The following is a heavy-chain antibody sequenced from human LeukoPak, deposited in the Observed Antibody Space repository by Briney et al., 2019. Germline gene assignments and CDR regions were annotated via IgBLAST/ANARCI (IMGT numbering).Heavy chain of an antibody. CDR1: GFTFSSYD. CDR2: IDTAGNT. D-gene: IGHD3-16*01. CDR3: ARTSKVTSVMDI. V-gene: IGHV3-13*04. J-gene: IGHJ3*02. Sequence: GSLRLSCAASGFTFSSYDMHWVRQATGKGLEWVSAIDTAGNTFYPGSVKGRFTISRENAKNSLYLQMNNVRAGDTAVYYCARTSKVTSVMDIWGQGTMVTVSS.